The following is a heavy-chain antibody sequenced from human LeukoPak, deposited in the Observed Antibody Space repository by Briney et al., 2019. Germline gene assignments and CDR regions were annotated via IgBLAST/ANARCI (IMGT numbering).Heavy chain of an antibody. V-gene: IGHV4-61*01. J-gene: IGHJ4*02. CDR2: IYYSGST. CDR1: GASISSGSNY. CDR3: ARVTGYMIEDYFDY. D-gene: IGHD3-22*01. Sequence: SETLSLTCSVSGASISSGSNYWGWIRQPPGKGLEWIGYIYYSGSTNYNPSLKSRVTISVDTSKNQFSLRLSSVTAADTAVYYCARVTGYMIEDYFDYWGQGTLVTVSS.